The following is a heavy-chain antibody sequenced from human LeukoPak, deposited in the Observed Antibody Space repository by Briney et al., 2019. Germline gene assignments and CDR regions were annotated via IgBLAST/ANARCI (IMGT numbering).Heavy chain of an antibody. Sequence: SETLSLTCAVSGGSISSGGYSWSWIRQPPGKGLEWIGYIYHSGSTYYNPPLKSRVTISVDRSKNQFSLKLSSVTAADTAVYYCARDPGYCSGGSCNYYYGMDVWGKGTTVTVSS. D-gene: IGHD2-15*01. CDR2: IYHSGST. CDR1: GGSISSGGYS. V-gene: IGHV4-30-2*01. CDR3: ARDPGYCSGGSCNYYYGMDV. J-gene: IGHJ6*04.